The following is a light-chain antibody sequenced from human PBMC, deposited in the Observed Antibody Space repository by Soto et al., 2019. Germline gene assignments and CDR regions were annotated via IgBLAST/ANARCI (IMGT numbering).Light chain of an antibody. V-gene: IGKV3-15*01. CDR3: QQYKNGWT. J-gene: IGKJ1*01. CDR1: QSVSSN. Sequence: EIVMTQSPATLSVSPGERATLSCRASQSVSSNLAWYQQKPGQAPRLLIYGASTRATGIPAKFSGGGSGTEFTLTISSLQSEDFAIYYRQQYKNGWTFGQGTKVDNK. CDR2: GAS.